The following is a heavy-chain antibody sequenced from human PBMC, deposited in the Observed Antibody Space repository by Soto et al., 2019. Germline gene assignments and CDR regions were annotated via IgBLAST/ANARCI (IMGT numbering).Heavy chain of an antibody. J-gene: IGHJ4*02. Sequence: QVQLVQSGAEVKKPGASVKVSCRTSGYTFTHYYIHWVRQAPGQGLEWLGIINPASTSTNYPQEFQGRVTLSMDTATTTVYMELSGLRTEDTAIFYCAIDLAAGAHWGQGTLVTVSS. CDR2: INPASTST. D-gene: IGHD6-13*01. CDR1: GYTFTHYY. CDR3: AIDLAAGAH. V-gene: IGHV1-46*01.